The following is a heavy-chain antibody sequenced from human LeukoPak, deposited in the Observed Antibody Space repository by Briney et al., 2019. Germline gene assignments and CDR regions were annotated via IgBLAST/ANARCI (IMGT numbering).Heavy chain of an antibody. CDR3: ARDVIMAGITGTTSLATADYYYMDV. D-gene: IGHD1-7*01. J-gene: IGHJ6*03. CDR1: GYTFTGYY. V-gene: IGHV1-69*05. CDR2: IIPIFGTA. Sequence: SVKVSCKASGYTFTGYYMHWVRQAPGQGLEWMGGIIPIFGTANYAQKFQGSVTITTDESTSTAYMELSSLRSEDTAVYYCARDVIMAGITGTTSLATADYYYMDVWGKGTTVTVSS.